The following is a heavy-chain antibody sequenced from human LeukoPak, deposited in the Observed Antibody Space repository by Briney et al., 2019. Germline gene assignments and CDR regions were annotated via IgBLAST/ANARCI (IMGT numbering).Heavy chain of an antibody. V-gene: IGHV3-7*01. CDR3: ATEDYYDSSGYYFDY. Sequence: GGSLRLSCAASGFTFSSYWMSWVRQAPGKGLEWVANIKQDGSEKYYVDSVKGRFTISRHNAKNSLYLQMNSLRAEDTAVYYCATEDYYDSSGYYFDYWGQGTLVTVSS. CDR2: IKQDGSEK. J-gene: IGHJ4*02. D-gene: IGHD3-22*01. CDR1: GFTFSSYW.